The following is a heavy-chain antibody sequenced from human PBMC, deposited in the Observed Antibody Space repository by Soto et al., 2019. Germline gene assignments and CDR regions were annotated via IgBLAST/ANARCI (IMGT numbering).Heavy chain of an antibody. Sequence: SETLSLTCAVNGGSLSGYYWSWIRQSPGKGLEWIGEINHSGSTNYNPSLKSRVTISVDTSKNQFSLKLSSVTAADTAVYYCARGGTDIVLMVYAIYGMDVWGQGTTVTVSS. CDR3: ARGGTDIVLMVYAIYGMDV. CDR1: GGSLSGYY. D-gene: IGHD2-8*01. CDR2: INHSGST. J-gene: IGHJ6*02. V-gene: IGHV4-34*01.